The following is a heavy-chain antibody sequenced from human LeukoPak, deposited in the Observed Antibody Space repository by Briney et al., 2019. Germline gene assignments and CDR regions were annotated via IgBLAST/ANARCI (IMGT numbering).Heavy chain of an antibody. V-gene: IGHV4-39*01. CDR2: IYSSGST. Sequence: SETLSLTCTVSGGSISSSSYYWGWIRQPPGKGLEWIGSIYSSGSTYYNPSLKSRVTISVDTSKNQFSLKLSSVTAADTAVYYCARHGRVGTMIVVPSSLYYFVYWGRKPLDTVSS. CDR1: GGSISSSSYY. CDR3: ARHGRVGTMIVVPSSLYYFVY. J-gene: IGHJ4*02. D-gene: IGHD3-22*01.